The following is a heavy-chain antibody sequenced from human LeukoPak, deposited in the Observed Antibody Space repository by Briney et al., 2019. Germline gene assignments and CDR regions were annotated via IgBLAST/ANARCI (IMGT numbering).Heavy chain of an antibody. Sequence: PSETLSLTCAVSGYSISTGYHWGWIRQSPGTGLEWIGSIYHSGNTYYNPSLKSRVTISVDTSMNQFSLKVTSVTAADTAVYYGARTRYCSGATCYSPELFDSWGQGTLVTVSS. CDR3: ARTRYCSGATCYSPELFDS. CDR2: IYHSGNT. CDR1: GYSISTGYH. D-gene: IGHD2-15*01. J-gene: IGHJ4*02. V-gene: IGHV4-38-2*01.